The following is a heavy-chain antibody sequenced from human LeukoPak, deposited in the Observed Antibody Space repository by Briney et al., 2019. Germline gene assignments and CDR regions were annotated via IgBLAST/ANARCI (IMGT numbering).Heavy chain of an antibody. J-gene: IGHJ4*02. CDR1: GYTRTVLS. V-gene: IGHV1-24*01. CDR2: FDPEDGET. Sequence: SETVSCKVSGYTRTVLSMHCLRQATGKGLEKRGGFDPEDGETIYAQKFQGRVTMTEDTSTDTAYMELSSLRSEDTAVYYCATPRYYDSSGYYPTPFDYWGQGTLVTVSS. D-gene: IGHD3-22*01. CDR3: ATPRYYDSSGYYPTPFDY.